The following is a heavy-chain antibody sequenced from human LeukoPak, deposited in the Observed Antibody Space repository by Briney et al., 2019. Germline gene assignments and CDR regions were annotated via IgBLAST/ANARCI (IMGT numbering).Heavy chain of an antibody. D-gene: IGHD3-3*01. Sequence: PGGSPRLSCAASGFIFSSYAMSWVRQAPGKGLEWVSAISGSGGSTYYADSVKGRFTISRDNSKNTLYLQMNSLRAEDTAVYYCAKVPVFSLTISEVVTDDAFDIWGQGTIVTVSS. J-gene: IGHJ3*02. CDR3: AKVPVFSLTISEVVTDDAFDI. CDR2: ISGSGGST. CDR1: GFIFSSYA. V-gene: IGHV3-23*01.